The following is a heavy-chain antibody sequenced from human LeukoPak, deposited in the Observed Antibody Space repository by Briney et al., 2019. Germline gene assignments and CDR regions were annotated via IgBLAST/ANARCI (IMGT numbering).Heavy chain of an antibody. J-gene: IGHJ4*02. D-gene: IGHD3-22*01. CDR2: VNWHGTT. V-gene: IGHV3-43*01. CDR1: GLIFEDYS. Sequence: GGSLTLSCAPSGLIFEDYSMHWVRQVPGKTLEGVSLVNWHGTTNYADSLKGRFTITRDNSKNYLYLQMDSLRTEDTAFYYCAKDLTYESSGSVIDNWGLGTLVTVSS. CDR3: AKDLTYESSGSVIDN.